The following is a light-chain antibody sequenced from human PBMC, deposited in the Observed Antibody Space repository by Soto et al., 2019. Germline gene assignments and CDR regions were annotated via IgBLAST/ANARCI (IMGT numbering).Light chain of an antibody. CDR1: LGISIN. CDR3: QHYSSSPPAIN. V-gene: IGKV3-15*01. Sequence: EIVMTRSPATLSVSPVEIVNVSCRASLGISINLAWYQQRPGQAPRLLIYGASTRATGVPARFSGSGSGTDFTLTISRLEPEDFAVYYCQHYSSSPPAINCGQWTRRVIK. J-gene: IGKJ5*01. CDR2: GAS.